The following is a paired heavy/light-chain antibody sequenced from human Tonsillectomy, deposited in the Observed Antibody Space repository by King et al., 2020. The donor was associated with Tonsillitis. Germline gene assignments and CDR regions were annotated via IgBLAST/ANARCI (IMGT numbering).Light chain of an antibody. Sequence: DIVMTQSPDSLAVSLGERATINCKSSQSVLYSSNNKNSLAWYQQKPGQPPKLLIYWASTRESGVPERFSGSGSGTDFTLTISSLQAEDVAVYYCQQYYSSRTFGHGTKVEIK. CDR3: QQYYSSRT. J-gene: IGKJ1*01. V-gene: IGKV4-1*01. CDR2: WAS. CDR1: QSVLYSSNNKNS.
Heavy chain of an antibody. CDR3: AKEGRDSSCFNHAFET. D-gene: IGHD6-13*01. CDR1: GYSFTSHW. CDR2: IYPGDSDT. J-gene: IGHJ3*02. V-gene: IGHV5-51*03. Sequence: EVQLVQSGAEVKKPGESLKISCKGSGYSFTSHWIGWVRQMPGKGLEWMGIIYPGDSDTRYSPSFQGQVTISADKSITTAYLQWSSLKASDTAMYYCAKEGRDSSCFNHAFETWGQGTMVTVSS.